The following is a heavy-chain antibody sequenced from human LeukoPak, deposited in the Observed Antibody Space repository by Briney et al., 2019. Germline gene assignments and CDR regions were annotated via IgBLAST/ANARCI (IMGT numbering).Heavy chain of an antibody. CDR2: IYYSGST. Sequence: SETLSLTCTVSGVSISSYYWSWIRQPPGKGLEWIGYIYYSGSTNYNPSLKSRVIISVDTSKNQFSLNLNSVTAADTAVYYCARSLQRGSLDYWGQGTLVTVSS. CDR1: GVSISSYY. CDR3: ARSLQRGSLDY. D-gene: IGHD3-16*01. V-gene: IGHV4-59*08. J-gene: IGHJ4*02.